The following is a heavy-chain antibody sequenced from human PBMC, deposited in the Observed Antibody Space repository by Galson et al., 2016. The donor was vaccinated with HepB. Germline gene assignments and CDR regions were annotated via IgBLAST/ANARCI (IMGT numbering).Heavy chain of an antibody. CDR1: GITFSNYA. V-gene: IGHV3-9*01. D-gene: IGHD3-10*01. CDR3: AKDMTTMVRGVMHY. J-gene: IGHJ4*02. Sequence: SLRLSCAASGITFSNYAMHWVRQAPGKGLEWVSGISWNSGSIGYADSVKGRFTISRDNAKNSQYLQMNSLRAEDTALYYCAKDMTTMVRGVMHYWGQGTLVTVSS. CDR2: ISWNSGSI.